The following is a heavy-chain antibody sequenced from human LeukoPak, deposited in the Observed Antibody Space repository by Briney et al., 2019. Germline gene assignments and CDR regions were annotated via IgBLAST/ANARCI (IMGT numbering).Heavy chain of an antibody. Sequence: GGSLRLSCAASGFNFDEYGMSWVRQPPGKGLEWVSGISLNGGATGYADSVKGRFTISRDNAKNSLYLQMNSLRAEDTAVYYCARDGFRSGSYIFDYWGQGTLVTVSS. CDR1: GFNFDEYG. CDR3: ARDGFRSGSYIFDY. CDR2: ISLNGGAT. D-gene: IGHD1-26*01. J-gene: IGHJ4*02. V-gene: IGHV3-20*04.